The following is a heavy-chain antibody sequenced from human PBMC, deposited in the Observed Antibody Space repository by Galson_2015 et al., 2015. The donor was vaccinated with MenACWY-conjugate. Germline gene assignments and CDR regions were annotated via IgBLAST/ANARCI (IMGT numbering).Heavy chain of an antibody. Sequence: QSGAEVKKPGESLTISCQGSGYSFPRYWIGWVRQMPGKGLEWMGIIYPGDSDTRYSPSFQGQVTISADKSISTAYLQWSSLKASDTAMYYCARGAVADRRYFDYWGQGTLVTVSS. CDR3: ARGAVADRRYFDY. CDR1: GYSFPRYW. J-gene: IGHJ4*02. CDR2: IYPGDSDT. D-gene: IGHD6-19*01. V-gene: IGHV5-51*01.